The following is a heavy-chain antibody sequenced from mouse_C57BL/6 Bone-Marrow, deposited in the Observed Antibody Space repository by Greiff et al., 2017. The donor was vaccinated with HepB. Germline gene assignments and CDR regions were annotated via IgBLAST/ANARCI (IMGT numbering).Heavy chain of an antibody. V-gene: IGHV5-4*03. CDR2: ISDGGSYT. Sequence: EVMLVESGGGLVKPGGSLKLSCAASGFTFSSYAMSWVRQTPEKRLEWVATISDGGSYTYYPDNVKGRFTISRDNAKNNLYLQMSHLKSEDTAMYYCARGEGYDYDGFAYWGQGTLVTVSA. D-gene: IGHD2-4*01. J-gene: IGHJ3*01. CDR3: ARGEGYDYDGFAY. CDR1: GFTFSSYA.